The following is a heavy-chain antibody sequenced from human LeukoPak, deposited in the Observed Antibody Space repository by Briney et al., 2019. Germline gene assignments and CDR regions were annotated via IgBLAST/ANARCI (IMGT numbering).Heavy chain of an antibody. CDR2: IYHSGST. Sequence: SETLSLTCTVSGYSISSGYYWGWIRQPPGKGLEWIGSIYHSGSTYYNPSLKSRVTISVDTSKNQFSLKLSSVTAADTAVYYCARCGSDWPFDYWGQGTLVTVSS. CDR3: ARCGSDWPFDY. J-gene: IGHJ4*02. CDR1: GYSISSGYY. V-gene: IGHV4-38-2*02. D-gene: IGHD2-21*01.